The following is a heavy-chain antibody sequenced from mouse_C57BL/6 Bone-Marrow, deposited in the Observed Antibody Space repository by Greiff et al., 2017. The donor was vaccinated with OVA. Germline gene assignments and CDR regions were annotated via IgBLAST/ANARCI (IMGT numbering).Heavy chain of an antibody. V-gene: IGHV10-1*01. D-gene: IGHD1-1*01. J-gene: IGHJ4*01. CDR2: IRSKSNNYAT. Sequence: EVQGVESGGGLVQPKGSLKLSCAASGFSFNTYAMNWVRQAPGKGLEWVARIRSKSNNYATYYADSVKDRFTISRDDSESMLYLQMNNLKTEDTAMYYCVRGPITTVVATDYAMDYWGQGTSGTVSS. CDR3: VRGPITTVVATDYAMDY. CDR1: GFSFNTYA.